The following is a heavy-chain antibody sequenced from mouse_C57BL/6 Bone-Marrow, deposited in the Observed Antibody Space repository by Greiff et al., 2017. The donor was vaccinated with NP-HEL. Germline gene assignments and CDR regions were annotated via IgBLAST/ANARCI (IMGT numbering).Heavy chain of an antibody. CDR3: AGDNGYWFAY. CDR1: GFPITSGYY. Sequence: VKLLESGPGLVKPSQSLFLTCSITGFPITSGYYWIWIRQSPGKPLEWMGYITHSGETFYNPSLQSPISITRETSKNQFFLQLNSVTTEDTAMYYCAGDNGYWFAYWGQGTLVTVSA. J-gene: IGHJ3*01. D-gene: IGHD2-2*01. CDR2: ITHSGET. V-gene: IGHV12-3*01.